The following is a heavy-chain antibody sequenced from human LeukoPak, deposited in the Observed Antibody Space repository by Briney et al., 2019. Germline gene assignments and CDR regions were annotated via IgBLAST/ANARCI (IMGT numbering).Heavy chain of an antibody. V-gene: IGHV3-30*18. J-gene: IGHJ4*02. CDR2: ISYDGSNE. CDR3: AKDRVNYYDSSGYYYYFDY. Sequence: GGSLRLSCAASGFTFSSYGMHWVRQAPGKGLDWVAVISYDGSNEYYADSVKGRFTISRDNSKNTLYLQMNSLRAEDTAVYYCAKDRVNYYDSSGYYYYFDYWGQGTLVTVSS. CDR1: GFTFSSYG. D-gene: IGHD3-22*01.